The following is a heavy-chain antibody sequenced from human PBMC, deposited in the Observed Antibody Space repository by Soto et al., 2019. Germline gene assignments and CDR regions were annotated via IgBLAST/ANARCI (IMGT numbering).Heavy chain of an antibody. D-gene: IGHD2-2*01. Sequence: VQLLESGGGLVQPGGSLTLSCAASGFTFSTYVMGWVRQAPGKGLEWVSTIQGRDDTTFYADSVRGRFTISRDNSKNTVSLQMNTLRGDDTAVYYCAKETDPRCCYGVDYWGQGALVTVSS. V-gene: IGHV3-23*01. CDR1: GFTFSTYV. CDR3: AKETDPRCCYGVDY. CDR2: IQGRDDTT. J-gene: IGHJ4*02.